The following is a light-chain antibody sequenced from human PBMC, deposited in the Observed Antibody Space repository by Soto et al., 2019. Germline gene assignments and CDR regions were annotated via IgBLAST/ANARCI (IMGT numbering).Light chain of an antibody. CDR2: EGI. Sequence: QSALTQPASVSGSPGQSITISCTGTSSTVGGFNVVSWYQQHLGKAPKVIIYEGIKRPSGVSNRFSGSNSGSTASLTISGLQAEDEADYYCCSYVGATTYVFGTGTKVTVL. CDR3: CSYVGATTYV. CDR1: SSTVGGFNV. J-gene: IGLJ1*01. V-gene: IGLV2-23*01.